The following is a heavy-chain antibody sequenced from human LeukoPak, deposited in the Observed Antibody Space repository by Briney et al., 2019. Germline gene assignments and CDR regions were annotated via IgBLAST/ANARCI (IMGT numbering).Heavy chain of an antibody. CDR1: GFTVSNNY. D-gene: IGHD1-1*01. CDR2: MYRGGST. J-gene: IGHJ4*02. V-gene: IGHV3-66*01. CDR3: ARGRTGADY. Sequence: GGSLRLSCAASGFTVSNNYMSWVRQAPGKGLEWVSVMYRGGSTYYADSVQGRFTMSRDNSKNTLYLQMNSLRAEDTAVYYCARGRTGADYWGQGTLVTVSS.